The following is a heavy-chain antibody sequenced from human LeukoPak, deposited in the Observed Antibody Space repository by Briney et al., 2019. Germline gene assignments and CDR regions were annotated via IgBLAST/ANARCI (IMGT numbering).Heavy chain of an antibody. V-gene: IGHV4-34*01. J-gene: IGHJ4*02. CDR2: INHSGST. D-gene: IGHD6-6*01. CDR1: GGSFSGYY. CDR3: ARGRNSIISYSGSYYFDY. Sequence: SETLSLTCAVYGGSFSGYYWRWIRQPPGKGLEWIGEINHSGSTNYNPSLKSRVTISVDTSKNQFSLKLSSVTAADTAVYYCARGRNSIISYSGSYYFDYWGQGTLVTVSS.